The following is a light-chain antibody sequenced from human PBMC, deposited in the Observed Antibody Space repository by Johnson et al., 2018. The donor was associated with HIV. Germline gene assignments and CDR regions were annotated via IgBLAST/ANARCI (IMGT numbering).Light chain of an antibody. V-gene: IGLV1-51*02. CDR3: GTWDSSLSAYYV. CDR2: ENN. CDR1: SSNIGNNY. Sequence: QSVLTQPPSVSAAPGQKVTISCSGSSSNIGNNYVSWYQQLPGTAHKLLIYENNKRPSGIPDRFSGSKSGTSATLGITGLQTGDEADYYCGTWDSSLSAYYVFGTGTKVTVL. J-gene: IGLJ1*01.